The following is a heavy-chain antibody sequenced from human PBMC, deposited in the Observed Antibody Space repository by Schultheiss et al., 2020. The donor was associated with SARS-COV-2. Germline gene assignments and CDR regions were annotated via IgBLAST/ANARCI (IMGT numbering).Heavy chain of an antibody. CDR2: ISSSSSYI. Sequence: GGSLRLSCAASGFTFSSYGMNWVRQAPGKGLEWVSSISSSSSYIYYADSVKGRFTISRDNAKNSLYLQMNSLRAEDTAVYYCARDLEYSSSWYTVYYYYGMDVWGQGTTVTVSS. J-gene: IGHJ6*02. V-gene: IGHV3-21*01. CDR3: ARDLEYSSSWYTVYYYYGMDV. CDR1: GFTFSSYG. D-gene: IGHD6-13*01.